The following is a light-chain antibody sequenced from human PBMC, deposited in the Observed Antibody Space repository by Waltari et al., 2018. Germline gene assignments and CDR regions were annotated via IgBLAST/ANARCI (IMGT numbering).Light chain of an antibody. CDR1: QSIGSL. J-gene: IGKJ4*01. V-gene: IGKV1-5*01. Sequence: DIQMTQSPSTLSASVGDRVTITCRASQSIGSLLAWYQQKPGKAPTLLIYDASSLESGVPSRFSGSGSGTEFTLTINSLQPDDFATYSCQQYYSYFTFGGGAKVEIK. CDR3: QQYYSYFT. CDR2: DAS.